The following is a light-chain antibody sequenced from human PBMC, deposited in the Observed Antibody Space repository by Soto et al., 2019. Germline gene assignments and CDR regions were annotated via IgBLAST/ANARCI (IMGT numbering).Light chain of an antibody. CDR2: GAS. J-gene: IGKJ4*01. CDR1: QSISDN. V-gene: IGKV3-15*01. CDR3: QQYKSWPPLT. Sequence: DIVMTQSPAILSVSLGERATLSCLASQSISDNLAWYQQRSGQAPRLLIYGASTRATGAPARFSGSGSGTEFTLTIRSLQSDDFAIYYGQQYKSWPPLTFGGGTKVE.